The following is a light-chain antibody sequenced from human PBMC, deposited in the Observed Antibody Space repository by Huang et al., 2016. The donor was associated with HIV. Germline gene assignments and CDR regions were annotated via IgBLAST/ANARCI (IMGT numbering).Light chain of an antibody. CDR1: QNVGTN. J-gene: IGKJ4*01. CDR2: GAS. Sequence: EIVMTQSPATLSVAPGERATLSCRAMQNVGTNLAWYQQKVGQAPRLLIYGASTRATGFPDRFSGSGSGTEFTLTISSLQSEDFAVYYCQQYNIWPPLTFGGGTKVEIK. V-gene: IGKV3-15*01. CDR3: QQYNIWPPLT.